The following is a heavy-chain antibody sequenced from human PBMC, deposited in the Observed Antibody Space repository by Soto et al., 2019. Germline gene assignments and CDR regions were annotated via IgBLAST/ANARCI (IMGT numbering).Heavy chain of an antibody. Sequence: PSETLSLTCAVSGGSISSNNWWSFVRRAPGKGLEWIGEIHHRGSANYNPSLKSRVTISLDKSKNEFSLKVTSVTAADTAVYYCGCRVEDISYDFYGMDVWGQGTTVTVSS. D-gene: IGHD3-3*01. CDR3: GCRVEDISYDFYGMDV. J-gene: IGHJ6*02. CDR2: IHHRGSA. CDR1: GGSISSNNW. V-gene: IGHV4-4*02.